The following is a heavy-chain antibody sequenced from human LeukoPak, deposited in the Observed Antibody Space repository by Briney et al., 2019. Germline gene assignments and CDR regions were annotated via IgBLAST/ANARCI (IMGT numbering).Heavy chain of an antibody. CDR2: ISDDGINK. CDR1: GFTFSNYG. D-gene: IGHD3-10*01. J-gene: IGHJ4*02. Sequence: GGSLRLSCAASGFTFSNYGMHWVRQTPGKGLEWVAIISDDGINKYYTDSVKGRFTISRDNSKNTLHLQMNSLRVEDTAVYYCAKTQSRGVRGITYFDYWGQGTLSPSPQ. CDR3: AKTQSRGVRGITYFDY. V-gene: IGHV3-30*18.